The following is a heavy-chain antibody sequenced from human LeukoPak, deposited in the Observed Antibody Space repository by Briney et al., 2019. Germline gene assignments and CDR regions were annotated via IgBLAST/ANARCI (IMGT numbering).Heavy chain of an antibody. CDR2: INHSGST. CDR1: GGSFSGFY. Sequence: SETLSLTCAVYGGSFSGFYWSWIRQPPGKGLEWIGEINHSGSTNYNPSLKSRVTISLDTSKNQFSLRLSSVTAADTAVYYCGGRLRTFDYWGQGTLVTVSS. J-gene: IGHJ4*02. CDR3: GGRLRTFDY. V-gene: IGHV4-34*01. D-gene: IGHD3-16*01.